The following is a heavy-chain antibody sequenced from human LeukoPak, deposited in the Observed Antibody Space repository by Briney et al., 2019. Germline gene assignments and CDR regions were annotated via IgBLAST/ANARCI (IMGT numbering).Heavy chain of an antibody. CDR3: AKTRSTWYYFDY. J-gene: IGHJ4*02. CDR1: GFTFSSYA. D-gene: IGHD6-13*01. V-gene: IGHV3-23*01. Sequence: GGSLRLSCAASGFTFSSYAMNWVRQAPGKGLEWVSAISGSGGSAYYADSVKGRFTISRDNSKNTLYLQMNSLRAEDTAVYYCAKTRSTWYYFDYWGQGTLVTVSS. CDR2: ISGSGGSA.